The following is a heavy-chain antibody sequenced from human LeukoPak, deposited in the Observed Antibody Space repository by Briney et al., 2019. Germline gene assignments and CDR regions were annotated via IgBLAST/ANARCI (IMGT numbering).Heavy chain of an antibody. CDR3: ARGATVID. CDR2: INPDGNKK. J-gene: IGHJ4*02. D-gene: IGHD4-17*01. Sequence: GGSLRLSCAVSGLTFSSSWMDWVRQAPGKGLEWVASINPDGNKKYSADSVKGRFTISRDNAENSLYLQMNSLRAEDTAVYYCARGATVIDWGQGTLVTVSS. V-gene: IGHV3-7*01. CDR1: GLTFSSSW.